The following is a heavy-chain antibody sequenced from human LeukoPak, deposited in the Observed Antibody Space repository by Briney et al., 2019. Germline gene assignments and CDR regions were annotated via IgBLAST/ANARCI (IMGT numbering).Heavy chain of an antibody. CDR3: ARGPGGYCSSTSCYDYNWFDP. D-gene: IGHD2-2*01. CDR2: IYHSGST. J-gene: IGHJ5*02. Sequence: SETLSLTCTVSGGSISSGGYYWSWIRQPPGKGLEWIGYIYHSGSTYYNPSLKSRVTISVDRSKNQFSLKLSSVTAADTAVYYCARGPGGYCSSTSCYDYNWFDPWGQGTLVTVSS. CDR1: GGSISSGGYY. V-gene: IGHV4-30-2*01.